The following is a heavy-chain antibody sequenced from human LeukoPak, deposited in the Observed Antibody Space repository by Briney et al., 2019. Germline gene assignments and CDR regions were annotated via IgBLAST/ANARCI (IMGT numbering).Heavy chain of an antibody. CDR2: INPNSGGT. CDR3: ARGPYRDRGVNIYYGMDV. CDR1: GYTFTGYY. V-gene: IGHV1-2*02. D-gene: IGHD3-10*01. Sequence: GASVKVSCKASGYTFTGYYMHWVRQAPGQGLEWMGWINPNSGGTNYAQKFQGRVTMTRDTSISTAYMELSRLRSDDTAVYYCARGPYRDRGVNIYYGMDVWGQGTTVTVSS. J-gene: IGHJ6*02.